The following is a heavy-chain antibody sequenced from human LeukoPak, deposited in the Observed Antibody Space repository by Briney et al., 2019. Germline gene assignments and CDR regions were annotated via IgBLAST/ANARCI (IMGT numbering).Heavy chain of an antibody. D-gene: IGHD3-10*01. CDR1: GYTFTSYG. V-gene: IGHV1-18*01. Sequence: GASVKVSCKASGYTFTSYGISWVRQAPGQGLEWMGWISAYNGNTIYAQKLQGRVTMTTDTSTSTAYMELRSLRSDDTAVYYCARDYPYYYGSGSFGSGMDVWGQGTTVTVSS. CDR3: ARDYPYYYGSGSFGSGMDV. J-gene: IGHJ6*02. CDR2: ISAYNGNT.